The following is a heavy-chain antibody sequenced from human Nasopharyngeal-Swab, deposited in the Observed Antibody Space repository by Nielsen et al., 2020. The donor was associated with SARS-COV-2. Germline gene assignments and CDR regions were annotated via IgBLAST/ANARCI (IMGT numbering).Heavy chain of an antibody. J-gene: IGHJ6*02. D-gene: IGHD4-11*01. V-gene: IGHV4-59*01. CDR1: GGSISSYF. CDR2: MYHSGNT. CDR3: ARDYSFSYGMDV. Sequence: SETLSLTYTVSGGSISSYFWSWIRQPPGKGLEWIGYMYHSGNTNYNPSLKSRVTISVDTSKNQFSLKLSSVTAADTAVYYCARDYSFSYGMDVWGQGTTVTVSS.